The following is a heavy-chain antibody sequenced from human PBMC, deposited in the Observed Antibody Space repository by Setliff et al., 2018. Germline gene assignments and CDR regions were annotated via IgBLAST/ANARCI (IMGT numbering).Heavy chain of an antibody. CDR1: GGSISSAPYY. Sequence: SETLSLTCTVSGGSISSAPYYWSWIRQPAGKGPEWIGHIYTSWSSNYNPFLKSRVTMSIDTSKNQFSLNLSSVTAADTAVYYCARVTGFLYIDVWGKGTTVTVSS. D-gene: IGHD3-3*01. V-gene: IGHV4-61*09. J-gene: IGHJ6*03. CDR2: IYTSWSS. CDR3: ARVTGFLYIDV.